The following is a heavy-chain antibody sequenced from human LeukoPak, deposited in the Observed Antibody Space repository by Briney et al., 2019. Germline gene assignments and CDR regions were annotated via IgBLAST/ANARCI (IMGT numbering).Heavy chain of an antibody. J-gene: IGHJ4*02. CDR3: ARAPLWFGELTGTGYFDY. CDR1: GGSISSYY. Sequence: SETLSLTCTVSGGSISSYYWSWIRQPPGKGLEWIAYIYYSGSTNYNPSLKSRVTISVDTSKNQFSLKLSSVTAADTAVYYCARAPLWFGELTGTGYFDYWGQGTLVTVSS. D-gene: IGHD3-10*01. V-gene: IGHV4-59*01. CDR2: IYYSGST.